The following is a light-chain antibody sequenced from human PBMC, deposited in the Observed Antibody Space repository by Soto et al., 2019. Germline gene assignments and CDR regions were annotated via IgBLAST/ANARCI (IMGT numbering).Light chain of an antibody. CDR1: QGITSA. Sequence: AIQLTQSPSSLSASVGDRVAITCRASQGITSAVAWYQQSPGKAPRLLIYDVYTLESGVPSRFSGSGSGTDFTLTISSLQPEDFATYYCQQFESYPLTFGGGTKVEVK. CDR3: QQFESYPLT. V-gene: IGKV1-13*02. CDR2: DVY. J-gene: IGKJ4*01.